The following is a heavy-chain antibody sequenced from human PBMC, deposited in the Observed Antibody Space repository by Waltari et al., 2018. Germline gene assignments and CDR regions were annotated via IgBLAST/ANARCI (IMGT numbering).Heavy chain of an antibody. CDR3: AREGAAAGYYFDY. Sequence: EVQLVESGGGLVKPGGSLRLSCAASGFTFSSYSMNWVRQAPGKGLEWVSSISSSSSYIYYADSVKGRFTISRDNAKNSLYLQMNSLRAEDTAVYYCAREGAAAGYYFDYWGQGTLVTVSS. J-gene: IGHJ4*02. CDR1: GFTFSSYS. V-gene: IGHV3-21*01. D-gene: IGHD6-13*01. CDR2: ISSSSSYI.